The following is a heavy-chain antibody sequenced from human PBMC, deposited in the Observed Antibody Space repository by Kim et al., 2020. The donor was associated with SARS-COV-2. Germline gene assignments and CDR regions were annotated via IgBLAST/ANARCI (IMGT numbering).Heavy chain of an antibody. D-gene: IGHD3-10*01. Sequence: KRYSPSLKSRLTITKDTSKNQVVLTMTNMDPVDTATYYCAHSTGGSALDYWGQGTLVTVSS. V-gene: IGHV2-5*01. CDR2: K. CDR3: AHSTGGSALDY. J-gene: IGHJ4*02.